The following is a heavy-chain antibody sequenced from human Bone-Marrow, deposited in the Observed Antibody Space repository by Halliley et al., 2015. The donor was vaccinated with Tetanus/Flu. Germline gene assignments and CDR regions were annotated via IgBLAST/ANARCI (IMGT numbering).Heavy chain of an antibody. Sequence: LSLTCTVSGGSIGNYYWTWIRQPPGKGLEWIGYIYYGGGTNYNRSLKSRVTISVDKSKNQFSVNLRSVTAADTAVYYCAREAYSYYGMDVWGQGTTVIVSS. V-gene: IGHV4-59*01. J-gene: IGHJ6*02. CDR3: AREAYSYYGMDV. CDR2: IYYGGGT. CDR1: GGSIGNYY.